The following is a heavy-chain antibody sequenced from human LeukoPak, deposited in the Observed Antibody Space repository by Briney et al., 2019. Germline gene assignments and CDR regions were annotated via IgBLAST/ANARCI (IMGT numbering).Heavy chain of an antibody. CDR3: ARERDGSGTQRGLDY. CDR1: GGSISSGSYY. CDR2: IYTSGST. Sequence: SETLSLTCTVSGGSISSGSYYWSWIRQPAGKGLEWIGRIYTSGSTNYNPSLKSRVTISVDTSKNQFSLKLSSVTAADTAVYYCARERDGSGTQRGLDYWGQGTLVTVSS. V-gene: IGHV4-61*02. D-gene: IGHD3-10*01. J-gene: IGHJ4*02.